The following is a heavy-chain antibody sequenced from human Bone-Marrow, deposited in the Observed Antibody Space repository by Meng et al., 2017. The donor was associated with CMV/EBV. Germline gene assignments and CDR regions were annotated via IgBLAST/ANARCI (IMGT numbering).Heavy chain of an antibody. V-gene: IGHV3-21*01. CDR1: GFTFRTYN. Sequence: GGSLRLSCAASGFTFRTYNMKWVRQAPGKGLEWVSSITISSTNIYYADSVKGRFTISRDNSKNTLYLQMNSLRAEDTAVYYCARGCLVVPAAMGAYSSQYYYGMDVWGQGTTVTVSS. CDR2: ITISSTNI. CDR3: ARGCLVVPAAMGAYSSQYYYGMDV. J-gene: IGHJ6*02. D-gene: IGHD2-2*01.